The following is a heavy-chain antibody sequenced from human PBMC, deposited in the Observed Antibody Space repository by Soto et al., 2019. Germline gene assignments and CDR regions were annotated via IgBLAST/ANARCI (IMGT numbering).Heavy chain of an antibody. CDR2: ISAYNGNT. CDR3: ARALTPRYCSGGSCYSDY. Sequence: ASVKVSCKASGYTFTSYGISWVRQAPGQGLEWMGWISAYNGNTNYAQKLQGRVTMTTDTSTSTAYMELRSLRSDDTAVYYCARALTPRYCSGGSCYSDYWGQGTQVTVSS. V-gene: IGHV1-18*01. D-gene: IGHD2-15*01. CDR1: GYTFTSYG. J-gene: IGHJ4*02.